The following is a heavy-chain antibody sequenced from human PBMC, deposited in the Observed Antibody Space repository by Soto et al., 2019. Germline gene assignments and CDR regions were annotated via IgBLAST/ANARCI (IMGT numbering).Heavy chain of an antibody. Sequence: QVQLVQSGAEVKKPGSSVKVSCKASGGTFSSYTISWVRQAPGQGLEWMGRIIPILGIANYAQKFQGRVTIPADKSTSTAYMELSSLRSEDTAVYYCARGGGCGGDCYSDAFDIWGQGTMVTVSS. V-gene: IGHV1-69*02. J-gene: IGHJ3*02. CDR1: GGTFSSYT. CDR3: ARGGGCGGDCYSDAFDI. CDR2: IIPILGIA. D-gene: IGHD2-21*02.